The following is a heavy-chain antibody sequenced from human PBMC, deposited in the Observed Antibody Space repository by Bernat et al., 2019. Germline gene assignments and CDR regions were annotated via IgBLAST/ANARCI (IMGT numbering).Heavy chain of an antibody. D-gene: IGHD6-19*01. CDR3: ARGIWETSGWYYLDS. V-gene: IGHV1-3*01. Sequence: QVQLVQSGAEVKQPGASVKISCTASGYTFTGYAIHWVRQAPGPSIERMGWSNAGNGQTKYLQRFQGRVTITWDASANTAYMELSSLISEDTAGYYCARGIWETSGWYYLDSWGKGTLFTVSS. CDR2: SNAGNGQT. J-gene: IGHJ4*02. CDR1: GYTFTGYA.